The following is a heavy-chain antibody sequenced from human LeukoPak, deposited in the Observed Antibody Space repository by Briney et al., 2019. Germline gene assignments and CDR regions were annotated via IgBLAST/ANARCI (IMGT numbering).Heavy chain of an antibody. J-gene: IGHJ5*02. V-gene: IGHV4-38-2*02. CDR1: GYSISSGYY. Sequence: SETLSLTCTVSGYSISSGYYWGWIRQPPGKGREWIGSIYHSGSTYYNPSLKSRVTISVDTSKDQFSLKLSSVTAADTAVYYCARGPTVTERNNWFDPWGQGTLVTVSS. D-gene: IGHD4-17*01. CDR3: ARGPTVTERNNWFDP. CDR2: IYHSGST.